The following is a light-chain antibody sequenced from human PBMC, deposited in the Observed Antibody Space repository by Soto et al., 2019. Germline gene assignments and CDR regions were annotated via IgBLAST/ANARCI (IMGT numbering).Light chain of an antibody. CDR3: QQYDT. V-gene: IGKV3-20*01. J-gene: IGKJ2*01. Sequence: IVLTQSPGTLSLSPGERATLSCRASQSVSNSDLAWYQQKPRQPPRLLLYSASSRATGIPDRFSGRGAGTDFTLDISSLEAEDFEVYYCQQYDTFGQGTKLEIK. CDR2: SAS. CDR1: QSVSNSD.